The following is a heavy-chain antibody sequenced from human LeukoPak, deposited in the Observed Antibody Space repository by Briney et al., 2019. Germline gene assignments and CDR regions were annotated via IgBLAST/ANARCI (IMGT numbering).Heavy chain of an antibody. V-gene: IGHV3-7*01. CDR3: ARAPREWLLGYYFDY. CDR2: IKYDGSEK. Sequence: GGSLRLSCAPSGFTFSTYWMSWVRQAPGKGLEWVANIKYDGSEKYYVDSVNGRFTISRDSAKNSLYLQMNSLRAEDTAVYYCARAPREWLLGYYFDYWGQGTLVTVSS. D-gene: IGHD3-3*01. J-gene: IGHJ4*02. CDR1: GFTFSTYW.